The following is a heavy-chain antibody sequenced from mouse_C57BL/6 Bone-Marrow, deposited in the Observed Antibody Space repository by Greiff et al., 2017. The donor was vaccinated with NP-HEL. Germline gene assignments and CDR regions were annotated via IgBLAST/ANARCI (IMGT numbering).Heavy chain of an antibody. CDR1: GFTINDYY. CDR2: IDPEDGGT. V-gene: IGHV14-2*01. D-gene: IGHD1-1*01. J-gene: IGHJ4*01. Sequence: VQLQQSGAELVKPGASVTLSCTASGFTINDYYMHWVKQRPEQGLEWIVRIDPEDGGTNYAPKFQGQATITADTSSNTAYLQLSSMTSEDTAVYYCARSTTVVEGDYAMDYWGQGTSVTVSS. CDR3: ARSTTVVEGDYAMDY.